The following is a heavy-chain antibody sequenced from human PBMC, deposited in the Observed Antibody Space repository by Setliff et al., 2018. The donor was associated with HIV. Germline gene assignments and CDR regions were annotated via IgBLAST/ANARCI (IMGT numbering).Heavy chain of an antibody. V-gene: IGHV1-2*06. CDR3: ASQFGAYDSSGYEHDAFNI. CDR1: GYPFIAYY. J-gene: IGHJ3*02. Sequence: ASVKVSCKASGYPFIAYYIHWVRQAPGQGLEWMGRINPSTGDTNYAQNFQDRVTLTRDTSISTAYMELRRLRSDDTAVYYCASQFGAYDSSGYEHDAFNIWGQGTMVTVSS. D-gene: IGHD3-22*01. CDR2: INPSTGDT.